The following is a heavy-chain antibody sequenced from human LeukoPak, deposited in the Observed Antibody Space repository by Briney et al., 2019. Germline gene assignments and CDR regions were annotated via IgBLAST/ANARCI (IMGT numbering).Heavy chain of an antibody. V-gene: IGHV3-33*06. J-gene: IGHJ4*02. CDR3: AKDQDSGYAYSDY. D-gene: IGHD5-12*01. CDR1: GFPFSSYG. Sequence: GGSLRLSCSASGFPFSSYGMHWVRQAPGKGLEWVALIWYNGNNQYYADSVKGRFTISRDNSKNTLYLQMNSLRAEDTAVYYCAKDQDSGYAYSDYWGQGTLVTVSS. CDR2: IWYNGNNQ.